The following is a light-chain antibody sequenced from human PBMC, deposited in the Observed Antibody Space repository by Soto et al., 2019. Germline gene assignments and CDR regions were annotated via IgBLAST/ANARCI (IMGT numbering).Light chain of an antibody. CDR2: EGS. V-gene: IGLV2-23*03. CDR3: CSYASSITFV. CDR1: SSDVGSYNL. J-gene: IGLJ2*01. Sequence: QSVLTQPASVAGSPGQSITISGTGTSSDVGSYNLVSWYQQHPGKAPKLIIYEGSKRPSGVSNRFSGSKSGNTASLTISGLQAEDEADYYCCSYASSITFVFGGGTKLTVL.